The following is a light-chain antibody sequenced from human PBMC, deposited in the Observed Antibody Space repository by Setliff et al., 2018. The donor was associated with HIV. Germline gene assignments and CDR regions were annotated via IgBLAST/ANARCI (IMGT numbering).Light chain of an antibody. Sequence: QSALTQPASVSGSPGQSITISCSGTISDIGSYNFFSWYQQHPGKAPKLMMSDVNKRPSGVSDRFYGSKSGNTASLTLSGLPAEDGATYYCSSYTTSSTYVFGPGTKVTVL. CDR1: ISDIGSYNF. CDR3: SSYTTSSTYV. CDR2: DVN. J-gene: IGLJ1*01. V-gene: IGLV2-14*03.